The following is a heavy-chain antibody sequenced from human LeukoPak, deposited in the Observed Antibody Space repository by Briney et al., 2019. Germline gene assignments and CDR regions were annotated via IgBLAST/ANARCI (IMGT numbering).Heavy chain of an antibody. CDR2: INWNSGSI. D-gene: IGHD6-19*01. CDR1: GFTFDDYG. Sequence: PGGSLRLSCAASGFTFDDYGMHWVRQAPGKGLEWVSGINWNSGSIGYADSVKGRFTISRDNAKNSLYLQMNSLRVEDTALYYCAKDKVGWAVAGLDYWGQGTLVTVFS. J-gene: IGHJ4*02. V-gene: IGHV3-9*01. CDR3: AKDKVGWAVAGLDY.